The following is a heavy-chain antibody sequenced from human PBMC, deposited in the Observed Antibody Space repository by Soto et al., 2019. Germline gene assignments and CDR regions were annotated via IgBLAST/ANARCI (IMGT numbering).Heavy chain of an antibody. J-gene: IGHJ6*04. Sequence: ASVKVSCKASGYTFTSYGITWMRQAPGQGIEWMGWISAYNGNTNYAQKLQGRVTMTTDTSTSTAYMELRSLRSYDTAVYYCARDLLGVVVAAITLVSDVWGKETMITVSS. D-gene: IGHD2-15*01. CDR3: ARDLLGVVVAAITLVSDV. V-gene: IGHV1-18*01. CDR2: ISAYNGNT. CDR1: GYTFTSYG.